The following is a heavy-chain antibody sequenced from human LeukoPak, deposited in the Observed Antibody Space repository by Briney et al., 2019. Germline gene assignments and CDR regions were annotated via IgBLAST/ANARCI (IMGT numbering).Heavy chain of an antibody. CDR3: AKGRYFDWTGAFDI. CDR1: GFTFSSYG. Sequence: GSLRLSCAASGFTFSSYGMHWVRRAPGKGLEWVAVISYDGSNKYYADSVKGRFTISRDNSKNTLYLQMNSLRAEDTAVYYCAKGRYFDWTGAFDIWGQGTMVTVSS. V-gene: IGHV3-30*18. CDR2: ISYDGSNK. D-gene: IGHD3-9*01. J-gene: IGHJ3*02.